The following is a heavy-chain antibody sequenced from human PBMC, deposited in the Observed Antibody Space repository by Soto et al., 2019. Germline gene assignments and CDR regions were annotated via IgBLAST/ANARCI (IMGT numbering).Heavy chain of an antibody. CDR2: MRTGSGDT. Sequence: QVQLVQSGAEVKRPGASVRFSCKASRYTFTSYDIFWVRQSPGQGLEWMGWMRTGSGDTHYAQKFQGRVTMPRDTSSSTAYMELNNLVSDDTAVYYCARRSTTYLNEVIYDIWGQGTLVTVPS. CDR1: RYTFTSYD. CDR3: ARRSTTYLNEVIYDI. D-gene: IGHD1-26*01. J-gene: IGHJ1*01. V-gene: IGHV1-2*02.